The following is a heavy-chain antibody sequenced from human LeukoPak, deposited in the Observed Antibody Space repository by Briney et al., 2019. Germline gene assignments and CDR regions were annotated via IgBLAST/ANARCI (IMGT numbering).Heavy chain of an antibody. Sequence: PGESLKISCKGSGYSFTSYWIGWVRQMPGKGLEWMGIIYPGDSDTRYSPSFQGQVTISADKSISTAYLQWSSLKASDTAMYYCARGYYYDSSGYWARGWFDPWGQGTLVTVSS. CDR2: IYPGDSDT. J-gene: IGHJ5*02. D-gene: IGHD3-22*01. CDR3: ARGYYYDSSGYWARGWFDP. V-gene: IGHV5-51*01. CDR1: GYSFTSYW.